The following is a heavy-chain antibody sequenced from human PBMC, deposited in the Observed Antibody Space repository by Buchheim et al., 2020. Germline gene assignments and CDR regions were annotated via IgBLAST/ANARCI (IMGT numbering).Heavy chain of an antibody. CDR1: GFTFSSYW. Sequence: VQLVESGGGVVQPGGSLRLSCAASGFTFSSYWMHWVRQAPGKGLVWVSRINRDGSHTDYADSVKGRFNMSRDNARNTLYLHMNSLRAEDTASYYCARDLRGPEDYWGQGT. J-gene: IGHJ4*02. V-gene: IGHV3-74*01. CDR3: ARDLRGPEDY. CDR2: INRDGSHT.